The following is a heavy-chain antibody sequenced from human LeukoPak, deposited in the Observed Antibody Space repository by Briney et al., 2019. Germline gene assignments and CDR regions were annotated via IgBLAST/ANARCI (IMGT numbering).Heavy chain of an antibody. Sequence: GGSLRLSCAASGFTFSSYGMHWVRQAPGKGLEWVAVISYDGSNKYYADSVKGRFTISRDNSKNTLYLQMNSLRAEDTAVYYCAKLSYYDSSGPPFDYWGQGTLVTVSS. CDR3: AKLSYYDSSGPPFDY. V-gene: IGHV3-30*18. D-gene: IGHD3-22*01. CDR2: ISYDGSNK. J-gene: IGHJ4*02. CDR1: GFTFSSYG.